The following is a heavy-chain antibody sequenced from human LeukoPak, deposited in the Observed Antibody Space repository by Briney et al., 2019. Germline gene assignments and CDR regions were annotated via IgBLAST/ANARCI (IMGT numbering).Heavy chain of an antibody. J-gene: IGHJ4*02. CDR1: GLSFRSYC. CDR3: ARDSFETDIDY. D-gene: IGHD1-14*01. Sequence: ASGLSFRSYCLRWVRQAPGKGLDRLANIKEDGSEQYYADSLKGRFTISRDNVKNSLYLHINSLRAEDTAVYYCARDSFETDIDYWGQGTLVTVSS. CDR2: IKEDGSEQ. V-gene: IGHV3-7*01.